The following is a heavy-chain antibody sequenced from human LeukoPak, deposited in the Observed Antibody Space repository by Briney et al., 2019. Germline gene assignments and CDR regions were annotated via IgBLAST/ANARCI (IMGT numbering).Heavy chain of an antibody. V-gene: IGHV1-18*01. CDR2: ISADNGNT. CDR3: ARCSGGSCYLPFDY. CDR1: GYTFTSYG. Sequence: GASVKVSCKASGYTFTSYGISWVRQAPGQGLEWMGWISADNGNTKYSQQKLQGRVTMTTDTYTSTAYMELRSLRSDDTAVYYCARCSGGSCYLPFDYWGQGTLVTVSS. J-gene: IGHJ4*02. D-gene: IGHD2-15*01.